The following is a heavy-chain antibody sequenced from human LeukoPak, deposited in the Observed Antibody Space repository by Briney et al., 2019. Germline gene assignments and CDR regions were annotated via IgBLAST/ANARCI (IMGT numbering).Heavy chain of an antibody. D-gene: IGHD2-21*02. CDR3: ARTYTAVHYFDY. CDR2: INPNSGGT. CDR1: GYTFTGYY. V-gene: IGHV1-2*02. Sequence: ASVKVSCKASGYTFTGYYMHWVRQAPGQGLEWMGWINPNSGGTNYAQKFQGRVTMTRDTSISTAYMELSRLTSDDTALYHCARTYTAVHYFDYWGQGTLVTVSS. J-gene: IGHJ4*02.